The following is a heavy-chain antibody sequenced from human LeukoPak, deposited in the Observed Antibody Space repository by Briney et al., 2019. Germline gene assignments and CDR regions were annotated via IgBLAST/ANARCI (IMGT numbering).Heavy chain of an antibody. CDR3: TTDLGDDYGDYDPQNWFDP. Sequence: GGSLRLSCAASGFTFSNAWMSWVRQAPGKGLEWVGRIKSKTDGATTDYAAPVKGRFTISRDDSKNTLYLQMNSLKAEDTAVYYCTTDLGDDYGDYDPQNWFDPWGQGTLVTVSS. CDR2: IKSKTDGATT. D-gene: IGHD4-17*01. J-gene: IGHJ5*02. V-gene: IGHV3-15*01. CDR1: GFTFSNAW.